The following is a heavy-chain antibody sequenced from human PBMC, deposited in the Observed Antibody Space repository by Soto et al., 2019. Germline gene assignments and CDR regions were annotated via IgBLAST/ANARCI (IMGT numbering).Heavy chain of an antibody. Sequence: GGSLRLSCGASGFTFSSYGMHWVRQAPGKGLEWVAVISYDGSNKYYADSVKGRFTISRDNSKNTLYLQMNSLRAEDTAVYYCAKDRNWDHYYYYGMDVWGQGTTVTVSS. CDR2: ISYDGSNK. J-gene: IGHJ6*02. V-gene: IGHV3-30*18. D-gene: IGHD7-27*01. CDR3: AKDRNWDHYYYYGMDV. CDR1: GFTFSSYG.